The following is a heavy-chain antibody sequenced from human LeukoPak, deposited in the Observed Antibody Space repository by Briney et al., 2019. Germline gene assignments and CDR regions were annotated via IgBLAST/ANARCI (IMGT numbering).Heavy chain of an antibody. D-gene: IGHD2-2*02. CDR1: GFTFSSYW. J-gene: IGHJ4*02. CDR2: INSHGTST. Sequence: GGSLRLSCAACGFTFSSYWMHWVRQAPGQGLMWVSRINSHGTSTSYADSVKGRFTISRDNAKNTLYLQMNSLRAEDTAVYYCARAARFCSSTSCYITPFKYWGQGTLVTVSS. CDR3: ARAARFCSSTSCYITPFKY. V-gene: IGHV3-74*01.